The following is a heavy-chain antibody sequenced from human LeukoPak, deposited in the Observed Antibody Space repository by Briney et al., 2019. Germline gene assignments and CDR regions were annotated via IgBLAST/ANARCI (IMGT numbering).Heavy chain of an antibody. J-gene: IGHJ3*02. V-gene: IGHV3-33*06. CDR3: AKDDGPGSGSPRDAFDI. CDR1: GFTFSSYG. D-gene: IGHD1-26*01. CDR2: IWYDGSNK. Sequence: GRSLRLSCAASGFTFSSYGMHWVRQAPGKGLEWVAVIWYDGSNKYYADSVKGRFTISRDNSKSTLYLQMNSLRAEDTSVYYCAKDDGPGSGSPRDAFDIWGQGTMVTVSS.